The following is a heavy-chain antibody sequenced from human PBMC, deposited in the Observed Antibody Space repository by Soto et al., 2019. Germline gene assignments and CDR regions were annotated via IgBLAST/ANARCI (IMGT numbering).Heavy chain of an antibody. D-gene: IGHD6-13*01. Sequence: EVQLVESGGGLVKPGWSLRLSCAASGFTFSYYSMNWVRQAPGKALEWVSSISSSSTYINYADALKGRFSVSRGNSITSLFLFMNSLRAEHTAVYYCATRHGTLRYGRSCTPRYWGQGTLVTVAS. CDR1: GFTFSYYS. J-gene: IGHJ4*02. CDR2: ISSSSTYI. CDR3: ATRHGTLRYGRSCTPRY. V-gene: IGHV3-21*01.